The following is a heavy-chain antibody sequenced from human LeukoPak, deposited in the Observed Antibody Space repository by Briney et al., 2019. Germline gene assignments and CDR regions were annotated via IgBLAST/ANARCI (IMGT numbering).Heavy chain of an antibody. D-gene: IGHD6-19*01. CDR2: IYYSGST. Sequence: SETLSLTCTDSGDSISSYYWSWVRQPPGTGLEWIGYIYYSGSTNYNPSLKSRVTISVDTSKNQFSLKLSSVTAADTAVYYCARDPGSGWYWGWFDPWGQGTLVTVSS. CDR3: ARDPGSGWYWGWFDP. J-gene: IGHJ5*02. V-gene: IGHV4-59*01. CDR1: GDSISSYY.